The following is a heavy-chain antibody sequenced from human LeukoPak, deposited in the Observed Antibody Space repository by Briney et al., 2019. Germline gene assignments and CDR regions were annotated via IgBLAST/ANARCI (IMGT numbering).Heavy chain of an antibody. CDR1: GFTFSSYS. V-gene: IGHV3-48*04. J-gene: IGHJ4*02. Sequence: PGGSLRLSWAAAGFTFSSYSMNWVSQAPGKGLEWVSYISSSSITIYYADSVKGRLTISRDNAKNSLYLQMNSLRAEDTAVYYCARVRAYYYDSSGYLDYWGQGTLVTVSS. D-gene: IGHD3-22*01. CDR3: ARVRAYYYDSSGYLDY. CDR2: ISSSSITI.